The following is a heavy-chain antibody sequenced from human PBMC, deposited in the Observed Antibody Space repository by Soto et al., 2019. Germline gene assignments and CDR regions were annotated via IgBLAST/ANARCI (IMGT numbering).Heavy chain of an antibody. CDR2: ISAYNGNT. Sequence: QVQLVQSGAEVKKPGASVKVSCKASGYTFTSYGISWVRQAPGQGLEWMGWISAYNGNTNYEQKLQGRVTMTTDTSPGTDYMELGSVRSDDTAVYYCARDNYDFWSGYYAPFDYWGQGTLVTVSS. CDR3: ARDNYDFWSGYYAPFDY. D-gene: IGHD3-3*01. V-gene: IGHV1-18*01. CDR1: GYTFTSYG. J-gene: IGHJ4*02.